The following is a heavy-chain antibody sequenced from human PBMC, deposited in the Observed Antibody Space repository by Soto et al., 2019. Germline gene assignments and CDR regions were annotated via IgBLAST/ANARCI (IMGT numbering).Heavy chain of an antibody. CDR1: GGSFSGYY. Sequence: SETLSLTYAVYGGSFSGYYWSWIRQPPGKGLEWIGEINHSGSTNYNPSLKSRVTISVDTSKNQFSLKLSSVTAADTAVYYCARGWDYYDSSGYYYYYYGMDVWGQGTTVTVSS. V-gene: IGHV4-34*01. CDR3: ARGWDYYDSSGYYYYYYGMDV. J-gene: IGHJ6*02. D-gene: IGHD3-22*01. CDR2: INHSGST.